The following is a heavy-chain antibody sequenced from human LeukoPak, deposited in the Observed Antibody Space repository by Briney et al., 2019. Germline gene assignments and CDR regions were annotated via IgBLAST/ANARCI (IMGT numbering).Heavy chain of an antibody. CDR3: ARQVINSSWPEFPSDY. D-gene: IGHD6-13*01. V-gene: IGHV1-18*01. CDR1: GYTFISYG. J-gene: IGHJ4*02. CDR2: ISVYNGNT. Sequence: ASVKVSCKASGYTFISYGISWVRQAPGQGLEWMGWISVYNGNTNYALRLQGRVTMTTDTSTDTAYMELRSLRSDDTAVYYCARQVINSSWPEFPSDYWGQGTLVTVSS.